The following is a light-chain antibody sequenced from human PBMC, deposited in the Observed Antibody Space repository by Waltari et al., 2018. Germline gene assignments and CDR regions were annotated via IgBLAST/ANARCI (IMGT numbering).Light chain of an antibody. CDR2: DAS. V-gene: IGKV3-11*01. CDR3: YVRSNWPPVT. J-gene: IGKJ4*01. Sequence: EIVLTQSPATLSLSPGERATLSCRASQSVNEYLAWYQQIPGHAPRLLIYDASNRATGIPARFSGSGSGTDFTLTISSLEPEDFAIYYCYVRSNWPPVTFGGGTKVEIK. CDR1: QSVNEY.